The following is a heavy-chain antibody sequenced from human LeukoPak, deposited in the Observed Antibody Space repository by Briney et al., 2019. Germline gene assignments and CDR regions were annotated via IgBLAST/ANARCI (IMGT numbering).Heavy chain of an antibody. Sequence: GGSLRLSCAASGFTFSTYSMNWVRQAPGKGLEWVSYISSSSSTIYYADSVRGRFTISRDNAKNSLYLQMNSLRDEDTAVYYCTGYYQHWGQGTLVTVSS. CDR3: TGYYQH. J-gene: IGHJ1*01. CDR1: GFTFSTYS. CDR2: ISSSSSTI. V-gene: IGHV3-48*02.